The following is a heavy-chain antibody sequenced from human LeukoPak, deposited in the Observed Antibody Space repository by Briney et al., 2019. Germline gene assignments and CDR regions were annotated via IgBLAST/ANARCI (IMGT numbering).Heavy chain of an antibody. D-gene: IGHD4-17*01. CDR2: ISSSGSTI. Sequence: GGSLSLSCAVSGFTFSDYYMSWIRQAPGKGLEWVSYISSSGSTIYYADSVKGRFSISRDNAKNSLYLQMNSLRAEDTAVYYCARDHDYGDYFQGPGYMDVWGKGTTVTISS. CDR3: ARDHDYGDYFQGPGYMDV. V-gene: IGHV3-11*01. J-gene: IGHJ6*03. CDR1: GFTFSDYY.